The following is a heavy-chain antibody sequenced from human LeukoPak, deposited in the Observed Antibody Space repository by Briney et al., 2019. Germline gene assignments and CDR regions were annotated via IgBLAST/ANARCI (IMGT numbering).Heavy chain of an antibody. D-gene: IGHD3-22*01. Sequence: SETLSLTCAVSGGSISSGGYSWSWIRQPPGKGLEWIGYIYHSGSTYYNPSLKSRVTISVDRSKSQFSPKLSSVTAADTAVYYCARLLIGAFDIWGQGTMVTVSS. J-gene: IGHJ3*02. CDR3: ARLLIGAFDI. CDR2: IYHSGST. V-gene: IGHV4-30-2*01. CDR1: GGSISSGGYS.